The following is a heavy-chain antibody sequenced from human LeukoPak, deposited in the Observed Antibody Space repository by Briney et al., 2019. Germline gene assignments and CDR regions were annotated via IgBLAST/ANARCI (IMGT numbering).Heavy chain of an antibody. CDR2: ISSSSTI. D-gene: IGHD1-26*01. CDR1: GFTFSSYS. V-gene: IGHV3-48*04. Sequence: GGSLRLSCAASGFTFSSYSMNWVRQAPGKGLEWVSYISSSSTIYYADSVKGRFTISRDNAKNSLYLQMNSLRAEDTAVYYCARVGDSGGLRFDYWGQGTLVTVSS. J-gene: IGHJ4*02. CDR3: ARVGDSGGLRFDY.